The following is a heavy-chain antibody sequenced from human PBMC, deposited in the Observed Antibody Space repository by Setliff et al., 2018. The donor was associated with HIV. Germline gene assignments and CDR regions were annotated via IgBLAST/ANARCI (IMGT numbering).Heavy chain of an antibody. CDR1: GASISSGGYY. D-gene: IGHD2-15*01. CDR3: ARLGTRTVAAYADFDS. J-gene: IGHJ4*02. CDR2: IYYTGTT. Sequence: PSETLSLTCTVSGASISSGGYYWSWIRQHPVKGLEWIGYIYYTGTTFYNPSLESRLIISLDTPKNQFSLRLTSVTAADTAVYYCARLGTRTVAAYADFDSWGQGALVTVSS. V-gene: IGHV4-31*03.